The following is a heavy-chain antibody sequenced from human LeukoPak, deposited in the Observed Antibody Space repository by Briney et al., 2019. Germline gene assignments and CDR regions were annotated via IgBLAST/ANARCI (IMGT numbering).Heavy chain of an antibody. CDR2: ISFSVNTK. CDR3: ARGAYSSGWAYFDH. J-gene: IGHJ4*02. D-gene: IGHD6-19*01. V-gene: IGHV3-11*04. CDR1: GSSISSYY. Sequence: LTCTVSGSSISSYYWSWIRQPPGKGLEWVSYISFSVNTKYYGDSVKGRFTISRDNAKNSLYLHMDSLRAEDTAVYYCARGAYSSGWAYFDHWGQGTLVTVSS.